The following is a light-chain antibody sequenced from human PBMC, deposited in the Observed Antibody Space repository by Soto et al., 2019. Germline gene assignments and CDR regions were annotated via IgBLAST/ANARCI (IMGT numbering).Light chain of an antibody. Sequence: DVHMTQSPSTLSASLLYMVTITCXASQVIDNYLNWYQQKPGKAPKLLINDASNLESGVPSRFSGSGSGTDFTLTISSLQPADIATYYCQQYDDLPITFGQGTRLEIK. CDR3: QQYDDLPIT. CDR1: QVIDNY. V-gene: IGKV1-33*01. CDR2: DAS. J-gene: IGKJ5*01.